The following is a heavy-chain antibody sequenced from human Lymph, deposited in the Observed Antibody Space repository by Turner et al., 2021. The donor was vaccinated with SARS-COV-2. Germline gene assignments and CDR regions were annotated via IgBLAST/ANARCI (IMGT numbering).Heavy chain of an antibody. CDR2: ISSSSSYI. J-gene: IGHJ4*02. Sequence: EVQLVESGGGLVKPGGSRRLSGAASGFTFSTYSMNWVRQAPGKGLEWISSISSSSSYIYYADSVKGRFTISRDDAKNSLYLQMNSLRAEDTAVYYCARDIPTTADYFDYWGQGTLVTVSS. D-gene: IGHD4-17*01. CDR3: ARDIPTTADYFDY. CDR1: GFTFSTYS. V-gene: IGHV3-21*01.